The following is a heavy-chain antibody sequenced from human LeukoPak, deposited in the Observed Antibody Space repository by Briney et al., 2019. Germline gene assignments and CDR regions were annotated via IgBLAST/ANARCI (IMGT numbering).Heavy chain of an antibody. J-gene: IGHJ6*04. CDR1: GYSFTGYW. V-gene: IGHV5-51*01. D-gene: IGHD3-9*01. Sequence: GESLKISCKGSGYSFTGYWIGWVRQMPGKGLEWMGIIYPDDSDTRYSPSFQGQVTISADKSISTAYLQWSSLKASDTAMYYCAGSTGSRNYYYYYGMDVWGKGTTVTVSS. CDR3: AGSTGSRNYYYYYGMDV. CDR2: IYPDDSDT.